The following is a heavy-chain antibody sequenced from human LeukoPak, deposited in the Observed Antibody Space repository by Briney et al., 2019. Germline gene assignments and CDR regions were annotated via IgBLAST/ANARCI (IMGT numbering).Heavy chain of an antibody. CDR2: IYTSGST. CDR3: ARGLAAAGPFDY. V-gene: IGHV4-61*02. Sequence: SETLSLTCTVSGGSISSGTYYWSWIRQPAGKGLEWIGRIYTSGSTSYNPSLKSRVTISVDTSKSHFSLKLDSVTAADTAVYYCARGLAAAGPFDYWGPGTLVTVSS. D-gene: IGHD6-13*01. J-gene: IGHJ4*02. CDR1: GGSISSGTYY.